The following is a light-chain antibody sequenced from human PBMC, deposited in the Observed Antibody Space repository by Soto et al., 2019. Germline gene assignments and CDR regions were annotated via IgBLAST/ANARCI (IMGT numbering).Light chain of an antibody. J-gene: IGLJ2*01. Sequence: QSVLTQSPSASGTPGQRVTISCSGSSSNIGSNSVYWYQHLPGTAPKVLIYSTNQRPSGVPDRFSGSKSGTSASLAISGLRSEDEADYYCAAWDDSLTGVVFGGGTKLTVL. CDR2: STN. CDR3: AAWDDSLTGVV. CDR1: SSNIGSNS. V-gene: IGLV1-47*01.